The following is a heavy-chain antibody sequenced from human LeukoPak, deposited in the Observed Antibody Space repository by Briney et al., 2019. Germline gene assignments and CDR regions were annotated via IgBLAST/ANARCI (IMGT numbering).Heavy chain of an antibody. J-gene: IGHJ4*02. D-gene: IGHD3-22*01. CDR3: ARGYYYDSSGYWAY. CDR2: INSDGSST. CDR1: GFTFSSYW. Sequence: SGGSLRLSCAASGFTFSSYWMHWVRQAPGKGLVWVSRINSDGSSTSYADFVKGRFTISRDNAKNTLCLQMNSLRAEDTAVYYCARGYYYDSSGYWAYWGQGTLVTVSS. V-gene: IGHV3-74*01.